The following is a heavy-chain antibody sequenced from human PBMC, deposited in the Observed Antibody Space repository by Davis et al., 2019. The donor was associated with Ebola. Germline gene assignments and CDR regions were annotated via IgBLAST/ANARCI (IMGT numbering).Heavy chain of an antibody. V-gene: IGHV6-1*01. CDR3: TRGWFRSGMDV. D-gene: IGHD6-19*01. CDR1: GDSASINSGG. Sequence: HSQTLSLTCAISGDSASINSGGWNWIRQSPSGGLEWLGRTYYTSKWYNDYAPSLRGRITINPDTSKNQFSLLLNSVTPEDTAIYYCTRGWFRSGMDVWGQGTTITVSS. J-gene: IGHJ6*02. CDR2: TYYTSKWYN.